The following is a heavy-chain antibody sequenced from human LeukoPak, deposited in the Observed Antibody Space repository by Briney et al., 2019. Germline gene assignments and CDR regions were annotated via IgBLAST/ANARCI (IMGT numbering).Heavy chain of an antibody. CDR2: ISYDGSNK. CDR1: GFTFSSYA. V-gene: IGHV3-30-3*01. CDR3: ARDPDPEYYFDY. J-gene: IGHJ4*02. Sequence: GGSLRLSCAASGFTFSSYAMHWVRQAPGKGLEWVAVISYDGSNKYYADSVKGRFTISRDNSKNTLYLQMNSPRAEDTAVYYCARDPDPEYYFDYWGQGTLVTVSS.